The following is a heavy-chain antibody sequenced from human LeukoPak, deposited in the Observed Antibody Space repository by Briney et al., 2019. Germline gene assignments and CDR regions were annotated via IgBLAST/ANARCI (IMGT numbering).Heavy chain of an antibody. V-gene: IGHV4-34*01. D-gene: IGHD4-11*01. CDR1: GGSFSGYY. CDR3: ARGEVTAYDAFDI. CDR2: INHSGST. Sequence: PSETLSLTCAVYGGSFSGYYWSWIRQPPGKGLEWIGEINHSGSTNYNPSLKSRVTISVDTSKNQFSLKLSSVTAADTAVYYCARGEVTAYDAFDIWGQGTMVTVSS. J-gene: IGHJ3*02.